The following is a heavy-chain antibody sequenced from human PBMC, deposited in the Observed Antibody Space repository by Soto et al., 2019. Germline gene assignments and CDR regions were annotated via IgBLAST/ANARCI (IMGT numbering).Heavy chain of an antibody. V-gene: IGHV1-69*13. D-gene: IGHD5-18*01. J-gene: IGHJ6*02. CDR2: IIPIFGTA. CDR1: GGTFSSYA. CDR3: AISVRGGLSDDTAMENYYYGMDV. Sequence: SVKVSCKASGGTFSSYAISWVRQAPGQGLEWMGGIIPIFGTANYAQKFQGRVTITADESTSTAYMELSSLRSEDTAVYYCAISVRGGLSDDTAMENYYYGMDVWGQGTTVTVSS.